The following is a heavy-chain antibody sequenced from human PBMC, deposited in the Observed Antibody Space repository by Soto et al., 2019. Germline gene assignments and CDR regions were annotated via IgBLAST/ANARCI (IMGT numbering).Heavy chain of an antibody. CDR1: GYTFTSYA. CDR2: INAGNGNT. D-gene: IGHD6-19*01. J-gene: IGHJ6*02. Sequence: GASVNVSCKASGYTFTSYAMHWVRQAPGQRLEWMGWINAGNGNTKYSQKFQGRVTITRDTSASTAYMELGSLRSEDTAVYYCARGNPWYSSGWYNYYYGMDVWGQGTTVTVSS. CDR3: ARGNPWYSSGWYNYYYGMDV. V-gene: IGHV1-3*01.